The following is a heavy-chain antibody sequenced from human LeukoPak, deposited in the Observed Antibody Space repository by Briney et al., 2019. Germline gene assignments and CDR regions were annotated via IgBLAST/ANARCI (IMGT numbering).Heavy chain of an antibody. Sequence: SETLSLTCTVSGGSISSYYWSWIRQPPGKGLEWIGYIYYSGSTNYNPSLKSRVTISVDTSKNQFSLKLSSVTAADTAVYYCATLSSETTVDYWGQGTLVTVSS. CDR3: ATLSSETTVDY. CDR2: IYYSGST. D-gene: IGHD4-17*01. CDR1: GGSISSYY. J-gene: IGHJ4*02. V-gene: IGHV4-59*01.